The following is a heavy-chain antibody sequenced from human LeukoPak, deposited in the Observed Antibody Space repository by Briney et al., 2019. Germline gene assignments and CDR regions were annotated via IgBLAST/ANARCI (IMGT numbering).Heavy chain of an antibody. Sequence: SETLSLTCTVSGGSISSYYWSWIRQPPGKGLEWIGYIYYSGSTNYNPSLKSRVTISVDTSKNQFSLKLSSVTAPDTAVYYCARRGSSGLFDYWGQGTLVTVSS. D-gene: IGHD6-19*01. CDR1: GGSISSYY. CDR2: IYYSGST. V-gene: IGHV4-59*08. J-gene: IGHJ4*02. CDR3: ARRGSSGLFDY.